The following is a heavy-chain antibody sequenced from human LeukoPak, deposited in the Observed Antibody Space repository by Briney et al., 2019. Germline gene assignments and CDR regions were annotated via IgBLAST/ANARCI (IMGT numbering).Heavy chain of an antibody. V-gene: IGHV1-2*02. D-gene: IGHD3-22*01. Sequence: ASVKVSCKASGYTFTGYYMHWVRQAPGQGLEWMGWINPNSGGTNYAQKFQGRVTMTRDTSISTAYMELSRLRSDDTAVYYCARAFYYDSHPAFDIWGQGTMVTVS. CDR2: INPNSGGT. CDR3: ARAFYYDSHPAFDI. CDR1: GYTFTGYY. J-gene: IGHJ3*02.